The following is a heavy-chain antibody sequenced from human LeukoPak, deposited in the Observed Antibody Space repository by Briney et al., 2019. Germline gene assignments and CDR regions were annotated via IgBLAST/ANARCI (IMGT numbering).Heavy chain of an antibody. CDR3: ARVPIRWLQFDY. Sequence: GGSLRLSCAASGFTFSSYWMSWVRQAPGKGLEWVANIKQNGSEKYYVDSVKGRFTISRDNAKNSLCLQMNSLRAEDTAVYYCARVPIRWLQFDYWGQGTLVTVSS. CDR1: GFTFSSYW. J-gene: IGHJ4*02. V-gene: IGHV3-7*01. CDR2: IKQNGSEK. D-gene: IGHD5-24*01.